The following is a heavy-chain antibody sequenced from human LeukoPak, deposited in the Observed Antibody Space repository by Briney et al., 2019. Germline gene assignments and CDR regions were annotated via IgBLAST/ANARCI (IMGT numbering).Heavy chain of an antibody. V-gene: IGHV3-21*04. CDR2: ISSRSSYI. CDR3: AKGYGSGWYDNWFDS. CDR1: GFTFSNYS. Sequence: PGGSLRLSCAASGFTFSNYSMNWVRQAPGKGLEWVSSISSRSSYIYNADSVKGRFTISRDNAKNSLYLQMNSLRAEDTALYYCAKGYGSGWYDNWFDSWGQGTLVTVSS. D-gene: IGHD6-19*01. J-gene: IGHJ5*01.